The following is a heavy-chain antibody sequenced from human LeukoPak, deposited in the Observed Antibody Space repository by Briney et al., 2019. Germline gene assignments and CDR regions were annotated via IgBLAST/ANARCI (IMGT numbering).Heavy chain of an antibody. V-gene: IGHV3-30*02. CDR1: GFTFSSYG. CDR2: IWYGGSNK. D-gene: IGHD3-3*01. Sequence: PGGSLRLSCAASGFTFSSYGMHWVRQAPGKGLEWVAVIWYGGSNKYYADSVKGRFTISRDNSKNTLYLQMNSLRAEDTAVYYCAKDLVIWSGPNYDGAFHIWGQGTMVTVSS. CDR3: AKDLVIWSGPNYDGAFHI. J-gene: IGHJ3*02.